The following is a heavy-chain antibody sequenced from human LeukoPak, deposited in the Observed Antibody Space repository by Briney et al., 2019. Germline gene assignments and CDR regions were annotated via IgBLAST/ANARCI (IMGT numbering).Heavy chain of an antibody. D-gene: IGHD2-2*01. CDR3: ARCAYCSGTSCCLGAFDY. CDR2: IYTSGST. Sequence: SETLSLTCTVSGGSISSYYWSWIRQPAGKGLEWIGRIYTSGSTNYNPSLKSRVTMSVDASKNQFSLKLSSVTAADTAEYYCARCAYCSGTSCCLGAFDYWGQGTLVTVSS. CDR1: GGSISSYY. J-gene: IGHJ4*02. V-gene: IGHV4-4*07.